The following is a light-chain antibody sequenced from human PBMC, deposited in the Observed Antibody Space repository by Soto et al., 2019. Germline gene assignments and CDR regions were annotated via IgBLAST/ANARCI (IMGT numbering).Light chain of an antibody. CDR3: QQLERYPST. Sequence: DIQMTQSPSSLSASLGDRVTITCRASQNIRSYVNWYQQKAGKAPNLLIYAAASLQSGVPSRFRGFGAGTDFTLTISSLQPEDFATYYCQQLERYPSTFGGGTKVDIK. V-gene: IGKV1-39*01. CDR2: AAA. CDR1: QNIRSY. J-gene: IGKJ4*01.